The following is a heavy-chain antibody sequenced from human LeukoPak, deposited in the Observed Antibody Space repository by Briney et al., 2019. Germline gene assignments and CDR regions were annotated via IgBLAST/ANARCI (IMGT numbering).Heavy chain of an antibody. J-gene: IGHJ4*02. CDR1: GGSISSYY. Sequence: SETLSLTCTVSGGSISSYYWSWIRQPAGKGLEWIGRIYTSGSTNYNPSLKSRVTMSVDTSKNQFSLKLSSATAADTAVYYCAGGTLRLGELSLGYWGQGTLVTVSS. D-gene: IGHD3-16*02. V-gene: IGHV4-4*07. CDR2: IYTSGST. CDR3: AGGTLRLGELSLGY.